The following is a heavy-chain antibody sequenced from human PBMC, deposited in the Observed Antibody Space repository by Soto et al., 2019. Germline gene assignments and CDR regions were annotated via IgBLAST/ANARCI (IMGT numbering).Heavy chain of an antibody. V-gene: IGHV3-21*01. CDR1: GFTFSSYS. CDR2: ISSSSSYI. J-gene: IGHJ4*02. CDR3: AREYCSSTSCYVQY. Sequence: VQLVESGGGFVKPGESLRLSCTASGFTFSSYSMNWVRQAPGKGLEWVSSISSSSSYIYYADSVKGRFTISRDNAKNSLYLQMNSLRAEDTAVYYCAREYCSSTSCYVQYWGQGTLVTVSS. D-gene: IGHD2-2*01.